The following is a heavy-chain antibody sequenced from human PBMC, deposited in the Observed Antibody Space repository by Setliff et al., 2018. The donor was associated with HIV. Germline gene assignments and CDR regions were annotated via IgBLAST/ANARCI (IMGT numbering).Heavy chain of an antibody. V-gene: IGHV1-8*01. Sequence: GASVKVSCKASGYTFTSYDINWVRQATGQGLEWMGWMNPNSGNTGYAQKFHGRVSMTTDSSTSTGYMGLTSLRSDDTAVYYCARRRRSSDDSFDFWGQGTLVTVSS. CDR3: ARRRRSSDDSFDF. D-gene: IGHD1-26*01. CDR1: GYTFTSYD. CDR2: MNPNSGNT. J-gene: IGHJ3*01.